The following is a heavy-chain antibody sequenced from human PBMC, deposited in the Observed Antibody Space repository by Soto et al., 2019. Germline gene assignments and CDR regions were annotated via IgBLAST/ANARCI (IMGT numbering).Heavy chain of an antibody. CDR3: AGSTGLAADDY. Sequence: QVQLQESGPGLVKPSQTLSLTCTVSGGSISSGDYYWSWIRQPPGKGLEWIGYIYYSGRTSYNPSLKSRVTISVDTSKNHFSLKLSAVTAADTAVYYCAGSTGLAADDYWGQGTLVTVSS. J-gene: IGHJ4*02. V-gene: IGHV4-30-4*01. D-gene: IGHD6-13*01. CDR2: IYYSGRT. CDR1: GGSISSGDYY.